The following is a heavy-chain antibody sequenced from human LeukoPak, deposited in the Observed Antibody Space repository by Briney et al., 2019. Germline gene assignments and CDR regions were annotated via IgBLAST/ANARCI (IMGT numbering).Heavy chain of an antibody. D-gene: IGHD3-22*01. CDR3: ARGDDSSGYPAS. V-gene: IGHV3-48*01. Sequence: PGGSLRLSCAASGFTFSSYSMNWVRQAPGKGLEWVSYISSSSTIYYADSVKGRFSISRDNAKNSLYLQMNSLRAEDTAVYYCARGDDSSGYPASWGQGTLVTVSS. CDR2: ISSSSTI. J-gene: IGHJ5*02. CDR1: GFTFSSYS.